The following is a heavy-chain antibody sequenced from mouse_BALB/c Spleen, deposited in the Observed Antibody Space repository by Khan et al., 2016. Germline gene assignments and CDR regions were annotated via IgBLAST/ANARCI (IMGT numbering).Heavy chain of an antibody. J-gene: IGHJ1*01. CDR3: TRDGYFNV. CDR1: GFTFSNYW. V-gene: IGHV6-6*02. Sequence: EVKLEESGGGLVKPGGSMKLSCVASGFTFSNYWMNWVRQSPEKGPEWVAEIRLKSNNYETHYAESVKGRFTISRADSKSSVSLRMNNLGAEDTGLYYYTRDGYFNVWGAGTTFTVSS. CDR2: IRLKSNNYET.